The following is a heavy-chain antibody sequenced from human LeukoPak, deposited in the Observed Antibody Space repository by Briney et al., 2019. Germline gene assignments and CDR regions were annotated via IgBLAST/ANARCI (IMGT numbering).Heavy chain of an antibody. CDR3: ARDQITMLRGVIIKDYYYYYMDV. D-gene: IGHD3-10*01. V-gene: IGHV3-53*01. CDR1: GFTVSSIY. Sequence: PGGSVRLSCAASGFTVSSIYMSWLRQAPGKGRMWGLVLYSGGSKYYADSVKGRFTISRDNCKNTLYLQMNSLRAEDTAVYYCARDQITMLRGVIIKDYYYYYMDVWGKGTTVTVSS. J-gene: IGHJ6*03. CDR2: LYSGGSK.